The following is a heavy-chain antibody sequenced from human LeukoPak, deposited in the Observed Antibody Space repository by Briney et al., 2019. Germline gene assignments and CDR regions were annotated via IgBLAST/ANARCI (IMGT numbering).Heavy chain of an antibody. CDR1: GFTFSSYS. CDR3: ATYGANWGYYFDY. V-gene: IGHV3-21*01. CDR2: ISSDSNHI. D-gene: IGHD4-23*01. Sequence: GGSLRLSCAASGFTFSSYSMNWVRQAPGKGQEWVSSISSDSNHIYYADSVKGRFTISRDNTKKSLYLQMNSLRAEDTAVYYCATYGANWGYYFDYWGQGTLVTVSS. J-gene: IGHJ4*02.